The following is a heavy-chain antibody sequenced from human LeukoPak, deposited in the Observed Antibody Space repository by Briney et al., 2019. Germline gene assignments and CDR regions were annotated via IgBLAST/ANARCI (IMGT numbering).Heavy chain of an antibody. CDR3: ARVRYYYDSNDP. CDR1: GYTFTSYG. D-gene: IGHD3-22*01. J-gene: IGHJ5*02. CDR2: ISAYNGNT. V-gene: IGHV1-18*01. Sequence: ASVKVSCKASGYTFTSYGISWVRHPPGQGLEWMGWISAYNGNTNYAQKLQGRVTMTTDTYTSTAYMELRSLRSDDTAVYYCARVRYYYDSNDPWGQGTLVTVSS.